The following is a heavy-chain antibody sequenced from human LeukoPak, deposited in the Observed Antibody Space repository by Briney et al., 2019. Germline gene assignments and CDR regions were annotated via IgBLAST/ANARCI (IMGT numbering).Heavy chain of an antibody. V-gene: IGHV1-2*02. CDR3: ARANVDYGDYGDAFDI. D-gene: IGHD4-17*01. CDR1: GYTFTGYY. Sequence: ASVKVSCKASGYTFTGYYMHWVRQAPGQGLEWMGWINPNSGGTNYAQKFQGRVTMTRDTSISTAYMELSRLRSDDTVVYYCARANVDYGDYGDAFDIWGQGTMVTVSS. J-gene: IGHJ3*02. CDR2: INPNSGGT.